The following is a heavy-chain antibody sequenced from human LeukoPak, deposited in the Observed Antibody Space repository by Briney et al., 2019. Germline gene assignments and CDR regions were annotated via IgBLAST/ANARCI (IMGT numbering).Heavy chain of an antibody. CDR2: MNPNSGNT. V-gene: IGHV1-8*03. D-gene: IGHD3-9*01. Sequence: ASVTVSFKASGYTFTNYDINWVRQATGQGLEWMGWMNPNSGNTGYAQKFQGRVTITRNTSINTAYMDLNNQRSDDTPVYFCPIDQPDRLLRYFDWCSNCFDLWGQGTLVSVSS. CDR3: PIDQPDRLLRYFDWCSNCFDL. CDR1: GYTFTNYD. J-gene: IGHJ5*02.